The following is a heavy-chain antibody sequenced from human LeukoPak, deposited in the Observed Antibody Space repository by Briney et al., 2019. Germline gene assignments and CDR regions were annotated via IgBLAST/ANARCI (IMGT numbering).Heavy chain of an antibody. J-gene: IGHJ5*02. Sequence: ALVKVSCKTSGYPFTKWEINWVRQAAGQGLEWLGWVHPDNGNTYYAQRFRGRVTTSRDTSTTTAYMELSGLRSNDTAVYFCATGPRNDPWGQGTLVTVSS. CDR3: ATGPRNDP. CDR2: VHPDNGNT. V-gene: IGHV1-8*01. CDR1: GYPFTKWE. D-gene: IGHD1-14*01.